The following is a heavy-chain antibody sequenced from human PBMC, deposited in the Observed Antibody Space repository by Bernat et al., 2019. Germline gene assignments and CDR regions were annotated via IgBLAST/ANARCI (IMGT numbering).Heavy chain of an antibody. CDR1: GGSISSNSYY. D-gene: IGHD6-13*01. CDR3: ARPRYSSSFEGDFDI. Sequence: QLQLQESGPGLVKPSETLSLTCTVSGGSISSNSYYWGWIRQPPGKGLEWIGSISYSGSTYYNPSLKSRVTISVDTSKNQFSMSLNSVTAADTAVYYCARPRYSSSFEGDFDIWGQGTMVTVSS. V-gene: IGHV4-39*01. CDR2: ISYSGST. J-gene: IGHJ3*02.